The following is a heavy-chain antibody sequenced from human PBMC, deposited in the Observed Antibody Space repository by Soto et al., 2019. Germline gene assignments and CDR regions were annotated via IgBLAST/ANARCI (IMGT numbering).Heavy chain of an antibody. CDR3: ARENGDYVPDYFDY. J-gene: IGHJ4*02. Sequence: QVQLQESGPGLVKPSQTLSLTCTVSGGSISSGGYYWSWIRQHPGKGLEWIGYIYYTGSTYYNPSPKSRVTISLDTSKNQFSLKLSSVTAADTAVYYCARENGDYVPDYFDYWGQGTLVTVSS. CDR2: IYYTGST. D-gene: IGHD4-17*01. V-gene: IGHV4-31*03. CDR1: GGSISSGGYY.